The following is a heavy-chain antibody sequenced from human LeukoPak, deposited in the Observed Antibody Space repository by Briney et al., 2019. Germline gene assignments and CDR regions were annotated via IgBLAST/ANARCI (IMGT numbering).Heavy chain of an antibody. V-gene: IGHV4-59*01. Sequence: SETLSLTCTVSGGSISSYYWSWIRQPPGKGLEWVGHMYYIGSTNYNPPLKSRVTMSVDTSKNQFSLKLSSVTAADTAVYYCAREGDFRNFDYWGQGTLVTVSS. CDR1: GGSISSYY. CDR2: MYYIGST. CDR3: AREGDFRNFDY. D-gene: IGHD2-21*02. J-gene: IGHJ4*02.